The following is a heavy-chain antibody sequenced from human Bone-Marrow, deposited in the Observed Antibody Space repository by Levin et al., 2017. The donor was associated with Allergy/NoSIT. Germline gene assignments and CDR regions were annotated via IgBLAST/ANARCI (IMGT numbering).Heavy chain of an antibody. CDR2: IKQDGSEK. D-gene: IGHD6-19*01. CDR3: ARTSGLSSGWPAPRRGNAFDS. J-gene: IGHJ3*02. Sequence: GESLKISCAASGFTFSSYWMSWVRQAPGKGLEWVANIKQDGSEKYYVDSVKGRFTISRDNAKNSLYLQMNSLRAEDTAVYYCARTSGLSSGWPAPRRGNAFDSWGQGTMVTVSS. V-gene: IGHV3-7*04. CDR1: GFTFSSYW.